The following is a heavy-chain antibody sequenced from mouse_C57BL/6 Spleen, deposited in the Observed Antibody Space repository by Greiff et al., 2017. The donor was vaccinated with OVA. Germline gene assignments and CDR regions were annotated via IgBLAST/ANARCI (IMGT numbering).Heavy chain of an antibody. CDR3: AREGDYGVSFDY. J-gene: IGHJ2*01. CDR2: ISDGGSYT. Sequence: EVKLVESGGGLVKPGGSLKLSCAASGFTFSSYAMSWVRQTPEKRLEWVATISDGGSYTYYPDNVKGRFTISRDNAKNNLYLQMSHLKSEDTAMYYCAREGDYGVSFDYWGQGTTLTVSS. D-gene: IGHD2-4*01. V-gene: IGHV5-4*01. CDR1: GFTFSSYA.